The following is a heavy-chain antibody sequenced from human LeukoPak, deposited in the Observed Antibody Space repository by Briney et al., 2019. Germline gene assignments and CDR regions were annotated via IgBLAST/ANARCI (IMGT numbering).Heavy chain of an antibody. Sequence: GGSLRLSCAASGFTFSSYSMNWVRQAPGKGLEWVSSISSSSSYIYYADSVKGRFTISRDNAKNSLYLQMNSLRAEDTAVCYCARGRFCSSSSCTSFDYWGQGNLVTVSS. CDR2: ISSSSSYI. CDR1: GFTFSSYS. J-gene: IGHJ4*02. CDR3: ARGRFCSSSSCTSFDY. D-gene: IGHD2-2*01. V-gene: IGHV3-21*01.